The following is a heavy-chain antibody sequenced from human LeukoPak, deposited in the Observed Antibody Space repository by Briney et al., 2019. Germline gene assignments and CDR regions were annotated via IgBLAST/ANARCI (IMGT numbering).Heavy chain of an antibody. CDR1: GGSISSSSYY. J-gene: IGHJ4*02. Sequence: SETLSLTCTVSGGSISSSSYYWGWIRQPPGKGLEWIGSIYYSGSTYYNPSLKSRVTISVDTSKNQFSLKLSSVTAADTAVYYCARGRGVHPYSSGWYRRDYWGQGTLVTVSS. D-gene: IGHD6-19*01. CDR2: IYYSGST. CDR3: ARGRGVHPYSSGWYRRDY. V-gene: IGHV4-39*01.